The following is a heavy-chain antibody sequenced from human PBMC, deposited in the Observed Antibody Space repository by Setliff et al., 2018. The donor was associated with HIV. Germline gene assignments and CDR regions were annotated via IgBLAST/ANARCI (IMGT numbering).Heavy chain of an antibody. CDR3: ARHTVFVRYSDH. CDR1: AASIRSHY. D-gene: IGHD2-2*02. Sequence: SETLSLTCTVSAASIRSHYWSWIRQSPGKGLEWIGNFYYTGSTDYNPPFKSRVTISLDKSNNQISLNLSSATAADTAVYYCARHTVFVRYSDHWGQGMLVTVSS. CDR2: FYYTGST. V-gene: IGHV4-59*11. J-gene: IGHJ4*02.